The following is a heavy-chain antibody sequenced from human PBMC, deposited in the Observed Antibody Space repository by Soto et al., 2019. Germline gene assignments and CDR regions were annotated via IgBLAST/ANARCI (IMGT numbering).Heavy chain of an antibody. CDR1: GFSVSSKY. J-gene: IGHJ6*04. CDR3: TSDDVHFNGDRYYGVPMDV. D-gene: IGHD2-8*01. Sequence: EVQLVESGGDLVQPGGSLRLSCAASGFSVSSKYMSWVRQAPGKGLEWVSLIQSGGTTYYAGSVKGRFTISRDYSENTLLLQMNSLRVEDTAVYYWTSDDVHFNGDRYYGVPMDVWGKGTAVTVSA. V-gene: IGHV3-66*01. CDR2: IQSGGTT.